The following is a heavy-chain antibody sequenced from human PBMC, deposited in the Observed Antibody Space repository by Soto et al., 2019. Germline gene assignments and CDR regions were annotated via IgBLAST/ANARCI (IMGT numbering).Heavy chain of an antibody. CDR1: GYTFTSYD. V-gene: IGHV1-8*01. CDR3: AREGDMITFGGVIVFDYYYMDV. Sequence: QVQLVQSGAEVKKPGASVKVSCKASGYTFTSYDINWVRQATGQGLEWMGWMNPNSGNTGYAQKFQGRVTMTRNTSISTVYMELSSLRSEDTAVYYCAREGDMITFGGVIVFDYYYMDVWGKGTTVTVSS. J-gene: IGHJ6*03. CDR2: MNPNSGNT. D-gene: IGHD3-16*02.